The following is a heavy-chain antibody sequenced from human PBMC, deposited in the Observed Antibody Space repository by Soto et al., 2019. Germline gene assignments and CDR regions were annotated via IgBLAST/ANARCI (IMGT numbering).Heavy chain of an antibody. D-gene: IGHD3-22*01. CDR3: ASVDDSDGYPYYCYGMDV. Sequence: WVTLRLPCAASGFTFSDYYVFWIRQAPAKGLAWVSYISSSGSTIYYADSLQGRLTISRDNAKNSLYLQMNSLRADDTAAYYFASVDDSDGYPYYCYGMDVWGQESTVTVAS. V-gene: IGHV3-11*01. J-gene: IGHJ6*02. CDR2: ISSSGSTI. CDR1: GFTFSDYY.